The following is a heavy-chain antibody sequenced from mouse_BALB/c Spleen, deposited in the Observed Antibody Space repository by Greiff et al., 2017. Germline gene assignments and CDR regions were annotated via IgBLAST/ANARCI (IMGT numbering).Heavy chain of an antibody. CDR2: IYPGNGST. Sequence: VQLQQSGPELVKPGASVKMSCKASGYTFTDYVISWVKQRTGQGLEWIGQIYPGNGSTHYNEKFKGKATLTADKSSNTAYMQLSRLTCEDSAVYFCARDRGYYGSSRYCDVRGAGTTVTVSS. J-gene: IGHJ1*01. D-gene: IGHD1-1*01. CDR1: GYTFTDYV. CDR3: ARDRGYYGSSRYCDV. V-gene: IGHV1-77*01.